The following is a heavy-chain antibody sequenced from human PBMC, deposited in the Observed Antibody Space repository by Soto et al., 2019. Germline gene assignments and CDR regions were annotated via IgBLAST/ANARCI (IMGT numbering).Heavy chain of an antibody. CDR3: ARHGYYYDSTGYYYFV. CDR1: GGSVSSTNHY. V-gene: IGHV4-39*01. J-gene: IGHJ4*02. Sequence: SETLSLTCTVSGGSVSSTNHYWGWIRRPPGKGLEWIGDIYYSGMTRYNPSLKSRVTISVDTSRDQFSLKLTSVTAADTAVYYCARHGYYYDSTGYYYFVWGQGTQVTAPQ. CDR2: IYYSGMT. D-gene: IGHD3-22*01.